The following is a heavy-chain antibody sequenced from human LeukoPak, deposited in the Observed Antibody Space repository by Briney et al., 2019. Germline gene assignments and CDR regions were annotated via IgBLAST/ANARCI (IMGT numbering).Heavy chain of an antibody. CDR3: ARVVRYGDDNWFDP. CDR2: ISAYNGNT. CDR1: GYTFTSYG. V-gene: IGHV1-18*01. Sequence: GASVKVSCKASGYTFTSYGISWVRQAPGLGLEWMGWISAYNGNTNYAQKLQGRVTMTTDTSTSTAYMELRSLRSDDTAVYYCARVVRYGDDNWFDPWGQGTLVTVSS. D-gene: IGHD4-17*01. J-gene: IGHJ5*02.